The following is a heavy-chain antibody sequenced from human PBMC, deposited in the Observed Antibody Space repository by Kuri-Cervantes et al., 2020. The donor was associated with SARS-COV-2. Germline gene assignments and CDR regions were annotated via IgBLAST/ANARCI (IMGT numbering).Heavy chain of an antibody. Sequence: SETLSLTCTVSGGSISSYYWSWIRQPPGKGLEWIGYIYYSGSTNYNPSLKSRVTISVDTSKNQFSLKLSSVTAADTAVYYCARTFYDFWSGYFNYYYYYMDVWGQGTTVTVSS. J-gene: IGHJ6*03. CDR3: ARTFYDFWSGYFNYYYYYMDV. V-gene: IGHV4-59*01. CDR1: GGSISSYY. CDR2: IYYSGST. D-gene: IGHD3-3*01.